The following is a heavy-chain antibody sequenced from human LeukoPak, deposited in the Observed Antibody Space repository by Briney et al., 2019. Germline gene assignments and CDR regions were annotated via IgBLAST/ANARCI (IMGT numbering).Heavy chain of an antibody. Sequence: GGSLRLSCGASGFNVSSNYMSWVRQSPGKGLEGVSGIYSGGSTYYADSVKGRFTISRHNSKNTLYLQMNSLRPEDTAVYYCASSGYYDSSIFDYWGQGTLVTVSS. J-gene: IGHJ4*02. CDR1: GFNVSSNY. D-gene: IGHD3-22*01. CDR2: IYSGGST. CDR3: ASSGYYDSSIFDY. V-gene: IGHV3-53*04.